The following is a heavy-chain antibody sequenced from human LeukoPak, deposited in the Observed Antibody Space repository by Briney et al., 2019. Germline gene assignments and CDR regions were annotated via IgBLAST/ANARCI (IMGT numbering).Heavy chain of an antibody. CDR3: ARDHPSFSGYDSYY. CDR2: ITPILGLI. CDR1: GGTFSNYA. Sequence: SVKVSCKASGGTFSNYAINWVRQAPGQGLEWMGRITPILGLINYAQKFQGRVTITADKSTSTAYMELSSLRSEDTAVYYCARDHPSFSGYDSYYWGQGTLVTVSS. D-gene: IGHD5-12*01. V-gene: IGHV1-69*04. J-gene: IGHJ4*02.